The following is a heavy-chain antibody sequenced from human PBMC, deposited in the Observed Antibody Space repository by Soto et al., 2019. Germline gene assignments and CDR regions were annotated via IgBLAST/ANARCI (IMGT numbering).Heavy chain of an antibody. CDR1: GLTFSSYE. CDR2: ISSSGSSI. D-gene: IGHD3-3*01. CDR3: DFDIWSGERYHGMDV. Sequence: GSLILSCAASGLTFSSYEMNLVRQAPGKGLEWISHISSSGSSIYYADSVKGRFIISRDNAKKSLYLQMHSLRAEDTAVYFCDFDIWSGERYHGMDVWGQGTTVTVSS. V-gene: IGHV3-48*03. J-gene: IGHJ6*02.